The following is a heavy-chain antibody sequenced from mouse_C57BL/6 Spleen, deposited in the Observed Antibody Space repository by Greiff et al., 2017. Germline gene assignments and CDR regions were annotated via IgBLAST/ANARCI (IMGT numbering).Heavy chain of an antibody. CDR1: GYAFTNYL. CDR3: ARLGGRDAMDY. J-gene: IGHJ4*01. V-gene: IGHV1-54*01. D-gene: IGHD1-1*02. CDR2: INPGSGGT. Sequence: QVQLQQSGAELVRPGTSVKVSCKASGYAFTNYLIEWVKQRPGQGLEWIGVINPGSGGTNYNEKFKGKATLTADKSSSTAYMQLSSLTSEDSAVFCCARLGGRDAMDYWGQGTSVTVSS.